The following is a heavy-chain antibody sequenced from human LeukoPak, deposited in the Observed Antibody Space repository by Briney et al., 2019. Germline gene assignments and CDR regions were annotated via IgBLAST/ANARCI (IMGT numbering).Heavy chain of an antibody. CDR1: GFTVSSNY. D-gene: IGHD2-2*01. CDR3: ATVYSPSPLRPMDV. J-gene: IGHJ6*02. Sequence: SGGSLRLSCAASGFTVSSNYMSWVRQAPGKGLEWVSIIYSGGSTYYADSVKGRFTISRDNSKNTVYLQMSSLRAEDTAVYYCATVYSPSPLRPMDVWGQGTTVTVSS. V-gene: IGHV3-53*01. CDR2: IYSGGST.